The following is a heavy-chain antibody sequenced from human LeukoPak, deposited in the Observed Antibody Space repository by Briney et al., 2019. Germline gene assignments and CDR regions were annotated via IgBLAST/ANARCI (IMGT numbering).Heavy chain of an antibody. CDR2: ISYDGSNK. D-gene: IGHD3-9*01. V-gene: IGHV3-30-3*01. Sequence: GRSLRLYCAASGFTFSSYAMHWVRQAPGKGLEWVAVISYDGSNKYYADSVKGRFTISRDNSKNTLYLQMNSLRAEDTAVYYCARAPYYDILTGFDYWGQGTLVTVSS. J-gene: IGHJ4*02. CDR1: GFTFSSYA. CDR3: ARAPYYDILTGFDY.